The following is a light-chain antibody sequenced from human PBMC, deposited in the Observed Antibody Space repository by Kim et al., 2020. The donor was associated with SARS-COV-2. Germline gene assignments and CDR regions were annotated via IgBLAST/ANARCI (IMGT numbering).Light chain of an antibody. Sequence: SYELTQPPSVSVAPGKTARITCGGNNIGSKSVHWYQQKPGQAPVLVIYYDSDRPSGIPERFSGSNSGNTAILTISRVEAGDEADYYCQVWDSSSDHRVFGGGTQLTVL. CDR3: QVWDSSSDHRV. V-gene: IGLV3-21*04. J-gene: IGLJ3*02. CDR2: YDS. CDR1: NIGSKS.